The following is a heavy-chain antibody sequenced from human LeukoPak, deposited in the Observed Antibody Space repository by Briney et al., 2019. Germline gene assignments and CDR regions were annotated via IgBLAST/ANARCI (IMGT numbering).Heavy chain of an antibody. CDR1: GFTFDDYA. CDR2: ISWNSGSI. V-gene: IGHV3-9*01. J-gene: IGHJ4*02. CDR3: AKDDRRDFWSGYELDY. Sequence: DPGGSLRLSCAASGFTFDDYAMHWVRQAPGKGLEWVSDISWNSGSIGYADSVKGRFTISRDNAKNSLYLQMNSLRAADTALYYCAKDDRRDFWSGYELDYWGQGTLVTVSS. D-gene: IGHD3-3*01.